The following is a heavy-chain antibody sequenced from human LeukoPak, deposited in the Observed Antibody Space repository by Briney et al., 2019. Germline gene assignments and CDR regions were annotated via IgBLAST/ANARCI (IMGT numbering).Heavy chain of an antibody. CDR2: ISAYNGNT. D-gene: IGHD6-19*01. Sequence: ASVKVSCKASGYTFTSYGISWVRQAPGQGLEWMGWISAYNGNTNYAQKLQGRVTMTTDTSTSTAYMELRSLRSDDTAVYYCAKDPNSSGWYEGVFDYWGQGTLVTVSS. CDR1: GYTFTSYG. J-gene: IGHJ4*02. CDR3: AKDPNSSGWYEGVFDY. V-gene: IGHV1-18*01.